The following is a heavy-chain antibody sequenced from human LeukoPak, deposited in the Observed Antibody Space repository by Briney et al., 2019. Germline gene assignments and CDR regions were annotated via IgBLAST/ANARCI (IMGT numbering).Heavy chain of an antibody. CDR3: ASSIPAADYYYYGMDV. Sequence: GRSLRLSCAASGFTFSSYAMHWVRQAPGKGLEWVAVISYDGSNKYYADSVKGRFTISRDNSKNTLYLQMNSLRAEDTAVYYCASSIPAADYYYYGMDVWGQGTTVTVSS. CDR2: ISYDGSNK. D-gene: IGHD2-2*01. CDR1: GFTFSSYA. J-gene: IGHJ6*02. V-gene: IGHV3-30-3*01.